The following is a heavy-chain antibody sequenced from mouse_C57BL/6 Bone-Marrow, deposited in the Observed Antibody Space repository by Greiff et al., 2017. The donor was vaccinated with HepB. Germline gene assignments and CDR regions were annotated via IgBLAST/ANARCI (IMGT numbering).Heavy chain of an antibody. V-gene: IGHV1-82*01. D-gene: IGHD2-1*01. CDR3: APIYYGNYGAMDY. CDR1: GYAFSSSW. CDR2: IYPGDGDT. J-gene: IGHJ4*01. Sequence: QVQLQQSGPELVKPGASVKISCKASGYAFSSSWMNWVKQRPGKGLEWIGRIYPGDGDTNYNGKFKGKATLTADKSSSTAYVQLSSLTSEDSAVYFCAPIYYGNYGAMDYWGQGTSVTVSS.